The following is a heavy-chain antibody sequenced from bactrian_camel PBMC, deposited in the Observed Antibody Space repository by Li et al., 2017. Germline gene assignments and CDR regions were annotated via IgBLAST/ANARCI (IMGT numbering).Heavy chain of an antibody. V-gene: IGHV3S53*01. CDR3: AAVRYGGSWYPLCRARSADFGY. CDR1: GYTYDNYC. J-gene: IGHJ6*01. D-gene: IGHD6*01. CDR2: IDADGSP. Sequence: HVQLVESGGGLVQPGGSLRLSCAASGYTYDNYCIGWFRQGVGLERDEVASIDADGSPRYATSAKGRFTISKDNRKNILYLQMNSLTPGDTAMYYCAAVRYGGSWYPLCRARSADFGYWGQGTQVTVS.